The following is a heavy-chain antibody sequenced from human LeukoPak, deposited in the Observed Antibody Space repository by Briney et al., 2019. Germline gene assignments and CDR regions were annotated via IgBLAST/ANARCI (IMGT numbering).Heavy chain of an antibody. CDR1: GGSISSYY. J-gene: IGHJ4*02. Sequence: SETLSLTCTVSGGSISSYYWSWIRQPPGKGLEWIGYIYYSGSTNYNPSLKSRVTISVDTSKNQFSLKLSSVTAADTAVYYCARVMITFGGVIVDYWGQGTLVTVSS. D-gene: IGHD3-16*02. V-gene: IGHV4-59*01. CDR3: ARVMITFGGVIVDY. CDR2: IYYSGST.